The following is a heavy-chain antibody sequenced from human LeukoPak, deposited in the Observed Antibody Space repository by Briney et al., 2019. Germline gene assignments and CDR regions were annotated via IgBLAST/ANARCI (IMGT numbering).Heavy chain of an antibody. CDR1: GFTFSDYY. CDR2: ISSTSIYT. D-gene: IGHD3-10*01. Sequence: PGGSLRLSCAASGFTFSDYYMSWIRQAPGKGLEWVSDISSTSIYTNYADSVKGRFTISRDNAKNSMYLQMNSLRAEDTAIYYCARDEIRSGAFDIWGQGTMVTVSS. V-gene: IGHV3-11*06. CDR3: ARDEIRSGAFDI. J-gene: IGHJ3*02.